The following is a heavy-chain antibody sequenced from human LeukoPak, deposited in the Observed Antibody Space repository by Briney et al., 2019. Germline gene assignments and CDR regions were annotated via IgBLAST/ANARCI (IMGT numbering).Heavy chain of an antibody. J-gene: IGHJ6*02. V-gene: IGHV4-59*01. D-gene: IGHD3-16*01. CDR3: AIDPPGGIDL. CDR1: GGSTSSYS. Sequence: SETLSPTCTVSGGSTSSYSRSGIRQPPGKGLEWIGYIYYSGSTNYNPSLKSRVTISVDTSKNQVSLKLSSVTAADTAVYYCAIDPPGGIDLWGQGTTVTVSS. CDR2: IYYSGST.